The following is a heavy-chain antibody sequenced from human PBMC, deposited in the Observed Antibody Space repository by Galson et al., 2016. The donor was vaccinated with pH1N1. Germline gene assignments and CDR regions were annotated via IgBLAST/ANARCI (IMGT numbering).Heavy chain of an antibody. CDR1: DFTFKDFG. CDR2: IIGSGGGT. J-gene: IGHJ3*01. V-gene: IGHV3-23*01. D-gene: IGHD3-22*01. CDR3: ARDDGTYYRDSRGAFDL. Sequence: SLRLSCAASDFTFKDFGMNWIRQAPGKGLEWVSRIIGSGGGTYYAGSVKGRFTISRDNSKNTLYLQMNSLRVEDTAMYYCARDDGTYYRDSRGAFDLWGQGTMVAVSS.